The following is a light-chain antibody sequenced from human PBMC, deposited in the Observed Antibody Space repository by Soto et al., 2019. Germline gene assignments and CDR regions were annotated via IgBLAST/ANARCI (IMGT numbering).Light chain of an antibody. J-gene: IGKJ5*01. V-gene: IGKV1-27*01. Sequence: DIQMTQSPSSLSASVGDRVTITCRASQGISNYLAWYQQKPGKVPKLLIYAASTLQSGVPSRFSGSGSGTDFTLTISGLEPEDFAVYYCQQYNNWPVVGQGTRLEIK. CDR1: QGISNY. CDR3: QQYNNWPV. CDR2: AAS.